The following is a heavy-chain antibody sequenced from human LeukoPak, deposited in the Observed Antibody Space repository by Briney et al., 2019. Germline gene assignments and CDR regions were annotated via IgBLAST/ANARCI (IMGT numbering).Heavy chain of an antibody. Sequence: SETLSLTCTVSGGSISSYYWSWIRQPAGKGLEWIGRIYTSGSTNYNPSLKSRVTMSVDTSKNQFSLKLSSVTAADTAVYYCARFYCSSTSCYGGMEDAFDIWGQGTMVTVSS. CDR2: IYTSGST. J-gene: IGHJ3*02. V-gene: IGHV4-4*07. D-gene: IGHD2-2*01. CDR3: ARFYCSSTSCYGGMEDAFDI. CDR1: GGSISSYY.